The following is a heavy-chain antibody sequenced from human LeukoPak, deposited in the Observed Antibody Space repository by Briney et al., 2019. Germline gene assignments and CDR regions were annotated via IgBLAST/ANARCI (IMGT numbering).Heavy chain of an antibody. Sequence: GGSLRLSCAASGFTFSSYSMNWVRQAPGKGLEWVSSLSSSSSYIYYADSVRGRFTISRDNAKKSLYLQTNSLRAEDTAVYYCAELGITMIGGVWGKGTTVTISS. D-gene: IGHD3-10*02. CDR2: LSSSSSYI. J-gene: IGHJ6*04. CDR3: AELGITMIGGV. CDR1: GFTFSSYS. V-gene: IGHV3-21*01.